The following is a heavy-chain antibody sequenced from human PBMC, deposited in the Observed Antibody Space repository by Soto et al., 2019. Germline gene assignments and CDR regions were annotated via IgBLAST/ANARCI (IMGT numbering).Heavy chain of an antibody. Sequence: QVQLQESGPGLVKPSQTLSLTCTVSGGSISSGDYYWNWIRQPPGKGLEWIGYIYYSGSTYYNPSLTSRVTISVDTSKNQFSLKLSSVTAADTAVYYCARLVGAAATASDIWGQGTMVTVSS. V-gene: IGHV4-30-4*01. J-gene: IGHJ3*02. CDR1: GGSISSGDYY. CDR3: ARLVGAAATASDI. CDR2: IYYSGST. D-gene: IGHD2-15*01.